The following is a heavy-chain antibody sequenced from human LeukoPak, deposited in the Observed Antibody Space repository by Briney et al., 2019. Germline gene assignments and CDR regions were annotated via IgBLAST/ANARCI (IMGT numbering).Heavy chain of an antibody. CDR3: ARGLSSGWYGGYY. Sequence: GGSLRLSCAASGFTFSSYSMNWVRQAPGKGLEWVPSISSSSSHIYYADSVEGRFTISRDNAKNSLYLQMNSLRAEDTAVYYCARGLSSGWYGGYYWGQGTLVTVSS. V-gene: IGHV3-21*01. CDR1: GFTFSSYS. D-gene: IGHD6-19*01. CDR2: ISSSSSHI. J-gene: IGHJ4*02.